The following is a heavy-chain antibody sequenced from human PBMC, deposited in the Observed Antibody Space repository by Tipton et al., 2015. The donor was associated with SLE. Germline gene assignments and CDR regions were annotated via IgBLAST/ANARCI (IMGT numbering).Heavy chain of an antibody. V-gene: IGHV4-31*03. CDR3: AREAVGSGFGAFDI. J-gene: IGHJ3*02. D-gene: IGHD3-3*01. CDR1: GGSISSGGYY. Sequence: TLSLTCTVSGGSISSGGYYWTWIRQLPGKGLEWIGCIYYSGNTYYNPSLGSRLTISVDTSKDQFSLRLTSVTAADTAVYYCAREAVGSGFGAFDIWGQGTMVTVSS. CDR2: IYYSGNT.